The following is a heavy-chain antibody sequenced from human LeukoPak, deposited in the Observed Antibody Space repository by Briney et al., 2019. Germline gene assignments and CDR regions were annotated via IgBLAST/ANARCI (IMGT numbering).Heavy chain of an antibody. CDR3: ARDSLYCSGGSCYSRGSGYFQH. D-gene: IGHD2-15*01. J-gene: IGHJ1*01. CDR2: ISSSSSYI. V-gene: IGHV3-21*01. CDR1: GFALRTYS. Sequence: GGSLRLSCAASGFALRTYSMNWVRQAPGKGLEWVSSISSSSSYIYYADSVKGRFTISRDNAKNSLYLQMNSLRAEDTAVYYCARDSLYCSGGSCYSRGSGYFQHWGQGTLVTVSS.